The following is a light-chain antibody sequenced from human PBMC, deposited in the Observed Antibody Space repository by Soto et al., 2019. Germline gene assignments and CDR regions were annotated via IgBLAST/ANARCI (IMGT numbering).Light chain of an antibody. CDR2: EVT. CDR3: SSYTSSSTVI. J-gene: IGLJ2*01. CDR1: SSDIGGYNY. Sequence: QSVLTQPASVSGSPGQSITISCTGTSSDIGGYNYVSWYQQHPGKAPKLMIYEVTTRPSGISKRFSGSKSGNTASLTISGLRAEDEADYYCSSYTSSSTVIFGGGTKLTVL. V-gene: IGLV2-14*01.